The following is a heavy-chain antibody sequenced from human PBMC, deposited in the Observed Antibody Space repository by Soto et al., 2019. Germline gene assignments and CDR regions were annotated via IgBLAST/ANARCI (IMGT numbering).Heavy chain of an antibody. CDR2: ISAYNGNT. V-gene: IGHV1-18*04. D-gene: IGHD6-19*01. Sequence: ASVKVSCKGSGHTFTSYGISWVRQAPGQGLEWMGWISAYNGNTNYAQKLQGRVTMTTDTSTSTAYMELRSLRSDDTALYYCARWLVLEFYFDYWGQGTLVTVSS. CDR3: ARWLVLEFYFDY. J-gene: IGHJ4*02. CDR1: GHTFTSYG.